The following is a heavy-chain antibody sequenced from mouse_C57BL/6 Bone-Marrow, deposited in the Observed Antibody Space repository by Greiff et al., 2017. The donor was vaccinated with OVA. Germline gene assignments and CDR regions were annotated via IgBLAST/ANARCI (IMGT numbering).Heavy chain of an antibody. CDR1: GYTFTSYW. J-gene: IGHJ3*01. D-gene: IGHD3-2*02. CDR2: IDPSDSYT. CDR3: ARGDRQLRLRGFAY. Sequence: VKLQQPGAELVRPGTSVKLSCKASGYTFTSYWMHWVKQRPGQGLEWIGVIDPSDSYTNYNQKFKGKATLTVDTSSSTAYMQLSSLTSEDSAVYYCARGDRQLRLRGFAYWGQGTLVTVSA. V-gene: IGHV1-59*01.